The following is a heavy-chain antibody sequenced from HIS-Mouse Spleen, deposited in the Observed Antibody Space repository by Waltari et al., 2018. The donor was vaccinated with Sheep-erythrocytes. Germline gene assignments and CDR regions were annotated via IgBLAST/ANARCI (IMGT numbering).Heavy chain of an antibody. Sequence: EVQLVESGGGLVQPGRSLRLSCAASGFTFDDYAMHWVRQAPGKGVEWVSGISGNSGSRGYADSVKGRFTISRDNAKNSLYLQMNSLRAEDTALYYCAKAPGRRRYYFDYWGQGTLVTVSS. D-gene: IGHD7-27*01. J-gene: IGHJ4*02. V-gene: IGHV3-9*01. CDR2: ISGNSGSR. CDR3: AKAPGRRRYYFDY. CDR1: GFTFDDYA.